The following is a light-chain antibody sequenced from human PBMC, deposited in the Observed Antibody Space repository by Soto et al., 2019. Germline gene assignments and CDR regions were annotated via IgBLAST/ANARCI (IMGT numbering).Light chain of an antibody. J-gene: IGLJ2*01. CDR2: EVR. CDR1: SSDVGGYNY. Sequence: QSALTQPASVSGSPGQSITISCTGTSSDVGGYNYVSWYQQHPGKVPKVMIFEVRNRPSGISHRFSGSKAGNTASLTISGLQAEDEADYYCSSYTTSGTLLFGGGTKLTVL. CDR3: SSYTTSGTLL. V-gene: IGLV2-14*01.